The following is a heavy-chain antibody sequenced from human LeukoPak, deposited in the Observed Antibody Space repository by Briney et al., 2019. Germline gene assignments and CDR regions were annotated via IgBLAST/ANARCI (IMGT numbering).Heavy chain of an antibody. V-gene: IGHV3-21*01. CDR3: AREVEGAFDI. Sequence: GGSLRLSCAASGFTFSSYSMNWVRQAPGKGLEWVSSISSSSSYIYYADSVKGRFTISRDNAKNSLYLQMNSLRAEDTAVYYCAREVEGAFDIWAKGQWSPSLQ. CDR2: ISSSSSYI. CDR1: GFTFSSYS. J-gene: IGHJ3*02. D-gene: IGHD2-2*01.